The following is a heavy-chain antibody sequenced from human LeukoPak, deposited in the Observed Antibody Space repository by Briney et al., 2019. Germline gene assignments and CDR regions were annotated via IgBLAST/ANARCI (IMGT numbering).Heavy chain of an antibody. CDR2: INSDGSST. Sequence: GGSLRLSCAASGFTFSSYWMHWVRQAPGKGLVWVSRINSDGSSTSYADSVKGRFTISRDNAKNTLYVQMNSLRAEDTAVYYCRLGYCSGGSCSTLGSDYWGQGTLVTVSS. D-gene: IGHD2-15*01. V-gene: IGHV3-74*01. J-gene: IGHJ4*02. CDR1: GFTFSSYW. CDR3: RLGYCSGGSCSTLGSDY.